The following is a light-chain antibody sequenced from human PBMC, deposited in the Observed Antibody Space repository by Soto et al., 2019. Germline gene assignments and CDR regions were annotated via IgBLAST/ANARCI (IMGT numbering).Light chain of an antibody. J-gene: IGKJ1*01. CDR3: QQYHTSPLT. V-gene: IGKV3-20*01. CDR1: QTTSPKY. CDR2: GAS. Sequence: EIELTQSPDTLSLSPGESATLSCRVSQTTSPKYVAWYQQRRGLAPRLLVYGASKRAAGIPDRFSGSGSGTDFTLTISRLEPEDFALYYCQQYHTSPLTFGQGTKVDIK.